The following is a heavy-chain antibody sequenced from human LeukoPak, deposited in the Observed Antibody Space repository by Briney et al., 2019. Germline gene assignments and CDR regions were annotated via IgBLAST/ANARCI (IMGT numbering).Heavy chain of an antibody. CDR2: INPNSGGT. D-gene: IGHD6-19*01. CDR3: ATQTSSGWSLAIDY. V-gene: IGHV1-2*02. Sequence: GASVKVSCKASGYTFTGYYMHWVRQAPGQGLEWMGWINPNSGGTNYAQKFQGRVTMTRDTSISTAYMELSRLRSDDTAVYYCATQTSSGWSLAIDYWGQGTLVTVSS. J-gene: IGHJ4*02. CDR1: GYTFTGYY.